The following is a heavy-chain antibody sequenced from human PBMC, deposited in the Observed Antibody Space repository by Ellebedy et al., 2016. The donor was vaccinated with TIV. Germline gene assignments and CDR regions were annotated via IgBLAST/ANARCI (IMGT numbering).Heavy chain of an antibody. J-gene: IGHJ4*02. D-gene: IGHD2/OR15-2a*01. V-gene: IGHV3-23*01. CDR3: TKVSGAVFSAGYYLDY. CDR1: GFTFNRYA. Sequence: GESLKISXGASGFTFNRYAMTWVRQAPGKGLEWVSSISGSGVKTNYAYSVRGRFTISRDNSQNTLYLQMNSLRAEDTAVYFCTKVSGAVFSAGYYLDYWGQGTLATVSS. CDR2: ISGSGVKT.